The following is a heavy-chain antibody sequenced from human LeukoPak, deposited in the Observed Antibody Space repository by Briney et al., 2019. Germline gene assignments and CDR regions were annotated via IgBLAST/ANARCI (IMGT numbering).Heavy chain of an antibody. D-gene: IGHD2-8*01. CDR1: GGSISSYY. Sequence: SETLSLTCTVSGGSISSYYWSWIRQPPGKGLEWIGYIYYSGSTNYNPSLKSRLTISVDTSKNQFSLKLSSVTAADTAVYYCARQPTYEVAFDIGVQGTMATVS. CDR3: ARQPTYEVAFDI. J-gene: IGHJ3*02. V-gene: IGHV4-59*08. CDR2: IYYSGST.